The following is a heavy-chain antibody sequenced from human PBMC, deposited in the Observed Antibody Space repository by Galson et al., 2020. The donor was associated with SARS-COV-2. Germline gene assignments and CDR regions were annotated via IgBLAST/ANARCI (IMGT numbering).Heavy chain of an antibody. D-gene: IGHD6-6*01. CDR1: GGSFSGYY. CDR2: INHSGST. V-gene: IGHV4-34*01. Sequence: SETLSLTCAVYGGSFSGYYWSWIRQPPGKGLEWIGEINHSGSTNYNPSLKSRVTISVDTSKNQFSLKLSSVTAADTTVYYCARAGFEYSSSGRVSHGNWFDPWGQGTLVTVSS. J-gene: IGHJ5*02. CDR3: ARAGFEYSSSGRVSHGNWFDP.